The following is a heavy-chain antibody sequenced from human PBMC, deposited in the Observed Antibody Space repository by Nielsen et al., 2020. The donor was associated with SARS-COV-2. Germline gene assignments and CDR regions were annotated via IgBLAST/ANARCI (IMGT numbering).Heavy chain of an antibody. Sequence: GSLRLSCTVSGGSISSYYWSWIRQPPGKGLEWIGYIYYSGSTNYNPSLKSRVTISVDTSKNQFSLKLSSVTAADTAVYYCARDPGSGWSRSWFDYWGQGTLVTVSS. V-gene: IGHV4-59*01. J-gene: IGHJ4*02. D-gene: IGHD6-19*01. CDR2: IYYSGST. CDR1: GGSISSYY. CDR3: ARDPGSGWSRSWFDY.